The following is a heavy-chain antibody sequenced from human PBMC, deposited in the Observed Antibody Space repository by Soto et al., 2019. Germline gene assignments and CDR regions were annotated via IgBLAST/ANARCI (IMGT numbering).Heavy chain of an antibody. Sequence: VASVKVSCKASGYTFTGYYMHWVRQAPGQGLEWMGWINPNSGGTNYAQKFQGWVTMTRDTSTSTAYMELRSLRSDDTAVYYCAPHTLDTGMPSGYWGQGTLVTVSS. CDR3: APHTLDTGMPSGY. CDR2: INPNSGGT. J-gene: IGHJ4*02. D-gene: IGHD5-18*01. V-gene: IGHV1-2*04. CDR1: GYTFTGYY.